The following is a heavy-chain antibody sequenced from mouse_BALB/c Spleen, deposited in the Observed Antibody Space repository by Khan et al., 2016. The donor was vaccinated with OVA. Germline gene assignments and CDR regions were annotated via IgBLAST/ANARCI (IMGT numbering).Heavy chain of an antibody. CDR2: ISYSGRT. CDR3: VRSVTITTVVATDFDY. D-gene: IGHD1-1*01. J-gene: IGHJ2*01. Sequence: EVQLQESGPGLVKPSQSLSLTCTVTGYSITSDYAWNWIRQFPGNKLEWMGYISYSGRTSYNPSLKSRISITRDTSKNQFFLQLNSVTTEDTATYYGVRSVTITTVVATDFDYWGQGTTLTVSS. V-gene: IGHV3-2*02. CDR1: GYSITSDYA.